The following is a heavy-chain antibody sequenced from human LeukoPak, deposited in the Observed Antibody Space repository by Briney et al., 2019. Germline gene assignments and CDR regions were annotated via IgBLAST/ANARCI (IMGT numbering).Heavy chain of an antibody. J-gene: IGHJ3*02. V-gene: IGHV5-51*01. Sequence: GESLKISCKGSGYSFTSHWIGWVRQMPGKGLEWMGIIYPGGSETRYSQSFQGQVTISADKSISTAYLQWSSLKASDTAMYYCARRYYYDSSGYYLAHDAFDIWGQGTMVTVSS. CDR1: GYSFTSHW. CDR3: ARRYYYDSSGYYLAHDAFDI. D-gene: IGHD3-22*01. CDR2: IYPGGSET.